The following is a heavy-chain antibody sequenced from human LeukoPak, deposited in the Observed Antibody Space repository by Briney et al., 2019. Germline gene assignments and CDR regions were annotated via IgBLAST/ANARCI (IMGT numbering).Heavy chain of an antibody. V-gene: IGHV1-2*02. CDR2: INPNSGDP. D-gene: IGHD5-24*01. J-gene: IGHJ4*02. Sequence: ASVKVSCKASGYIFTAYYLHWVRQAPGQGLEWMGWINPNSGDPNYAQNFQGRVTMSRDTSISTAYMELSSLRSDDKAVYYCVRGGDGDRRDFDYWGQGTLVTISS. CDR3: VRGGDGDRRDFDY. CDR1: GYIFTAYY.